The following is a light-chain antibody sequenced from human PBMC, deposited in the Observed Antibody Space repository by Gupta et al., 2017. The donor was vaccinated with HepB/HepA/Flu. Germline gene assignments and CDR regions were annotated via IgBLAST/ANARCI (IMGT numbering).Light chain of an antibody. CDR2: LVS. J-gene: IGLJ2*01. CDR3: SSYARTAAPVYL. CDR1: SSDIGGYNF. Sequence: QSALTQPASVSGSPGQSITISCTGTSSDIGGYNFVSCYQQHPGKAHKLMRYLVSNRTSGVSTRFSGSKSCNTGYPTTYTLQAEDDADEVGSSYARTAAPVYLFGGRTKMTVL. V-gene: IGLV2-14*01.